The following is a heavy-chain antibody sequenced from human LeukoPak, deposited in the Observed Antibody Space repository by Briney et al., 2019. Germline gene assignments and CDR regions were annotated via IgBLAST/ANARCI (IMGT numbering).Heavy chain of an antibody. V-gene: IGHV3-49*04. D-gene: IGHD3-22*01. CDR1: GFTFGDYA. CDR2: IRSKAYGGTT. J-gene: IGHJ4*02. CDR3: TRDRRVGYYDSSGYSVGY. Sequence: GGSLRLSCTASGFTFGDYAMSWVRQAPGKGLEWVGFIRSKAYGGTTEYAASVKGRFTISRDDSKSIAYLQMNSLKTEDTAAYYCTRDRRVGYYDSSGYSVGYWGQGTLVTVSS.